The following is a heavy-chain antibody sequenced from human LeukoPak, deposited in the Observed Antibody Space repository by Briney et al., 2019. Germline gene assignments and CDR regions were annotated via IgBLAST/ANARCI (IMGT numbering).Heavy chain of an antibody. CDR1: EFTFSTYA. D-gene: IGHD1-26*01. J-gene: IGHJ4*02. CDR3: ARASIVGAYYFDY. V-gene: IGHV3-33*01. Sequence: GGSLRLSCTAFEFTFSTYAMHWVRQAPGEGLEWVALIWSDGSKKYYIDSVKGRFTISRDNSNNTLYLQMNSLRAEDTAVYYCARASIVGAYYFDYWGQGTLVTVSS. CDR2: IWSDGSKK.